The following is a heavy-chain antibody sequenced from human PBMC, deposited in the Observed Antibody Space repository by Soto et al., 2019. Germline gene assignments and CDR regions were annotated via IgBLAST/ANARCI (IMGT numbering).Heavy chain of an antibody. V-gene: IGHV3-23*01. J-gene: IGHJ4*02. CDR3: AKGHPYCSGGSCAFFDY. D-gene: IGHD2-15*01. Sequence: GGSLRLSCAASGLTFSNYAMSWVRQAPGKGLEWVSGISGSGGSTYYADSVKGRFTISRDNSKNTLYLQMNSLRAEDTAVYYCAKGHPYCSGGSCAFFDYWGQGTLVTVSS. CDR1: GLTFSNYA. CDR2: ISGSGGST.